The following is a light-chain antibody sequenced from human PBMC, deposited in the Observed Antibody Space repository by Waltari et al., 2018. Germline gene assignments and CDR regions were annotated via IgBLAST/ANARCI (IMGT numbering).Light chain of an antibody. CDR2: GAS. J-gene: IGKJ1*01. CDR1: QSVSRT. CDR3: QHYVRLPAT. V-gene: IGKV3-20*01. Sequence: EIVLTQSPGTLSLSRGERATLSCRASQSVSRTLAWYQQTPGQAPNLLIYGASIRATGIPDRFTGSGSGTDFSLTISSLEPEDFAIYFCQHYVRLPATFGQGTKVEIK.